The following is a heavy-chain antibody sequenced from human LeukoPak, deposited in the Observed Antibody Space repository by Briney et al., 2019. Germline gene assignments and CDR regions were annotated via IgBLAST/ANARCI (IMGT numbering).Heavy chain of an antibody. J-gene: IGHJ4*02. V-gene: IGHV6-1*01. CDR2: TYYRSKWSF. CDR1: GDSLFTNGVA. CDR3: ARGKYSSFDN. Sequence: SQTLSLTCDISGDSLFTNGVAWNWIRQSPSRGLEWLGRTYYRSKWSFEYGVSVKSRISINADTSKNQFSLQLSSVTPEDTAVYYCARGKYSSFDNWGQGLLVTVSS. D-gene: IGHD6-13*01.